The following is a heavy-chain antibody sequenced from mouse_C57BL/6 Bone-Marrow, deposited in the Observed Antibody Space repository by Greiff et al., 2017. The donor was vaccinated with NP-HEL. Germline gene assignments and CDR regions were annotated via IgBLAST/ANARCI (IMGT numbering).Heavy chain of an antibody. CDR1: GYTFTDYN. CDR3: ARDLYYYGSSLYYAMDY. J-gene: IGHJ4*01. V-gene: IGHV1-22*01. D-gene: IGHD1-1*01. Sequence: VQLQQSGPELVKPGASVKMSCKASGYTFTDYNMHWVKQSHGKSLEWIGYINPNNGGTSYNQKSKGKATLTVNKSSSTAYMELRSLTSEDSAVYYCARDLYYYGSSLYYAMDYWGQGTSVTVSS. CDR2: INPNNGGT.